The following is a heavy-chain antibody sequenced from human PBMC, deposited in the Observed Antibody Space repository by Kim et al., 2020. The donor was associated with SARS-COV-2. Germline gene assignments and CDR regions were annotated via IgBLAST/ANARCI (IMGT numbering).Heavy chain of an antibody. J-gene: IGHJ4*02. CDR3: ARDMGLGVVPAA. Sequence: SYAQKFQGRVTMTRDTSTSTVYMGLSSLRSEGTAVYYCARDMGLGVVPAAWGQGTLVTVSS. D-gene: IGHD2-2*01. V-gene: IGHV1-46*01.